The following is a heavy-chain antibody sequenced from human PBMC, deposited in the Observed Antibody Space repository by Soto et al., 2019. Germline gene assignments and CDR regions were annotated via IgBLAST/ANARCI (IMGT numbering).Heavy chain of an antibody. CDR1: GGSISSYY. Sequence: QVQLQESGPGLVKPSETLSLTCTVSGGSISSYYWSWIRQPPGKALEWIGYIYYSGSTNYNPSLKSRVTISVDTSKNQFSLKPSSVTAADTAVYYCARAWGRVFDYWGQGTLVTVSS. CDR2: IYYSGST. J-gene: IGHJ4*02. CDR3: ARAWGRVFDY. V-gene: IGHV4-59*01. D-gene: IGHD2-15*01.